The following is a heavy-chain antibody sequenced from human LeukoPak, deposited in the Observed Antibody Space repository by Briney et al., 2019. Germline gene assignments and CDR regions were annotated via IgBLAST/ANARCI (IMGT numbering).Heavy chain of an antibody. CDR2: IYYSWST. D-gene: IGHD6-19*01. CDR3: ASSPMAVAAIDY. CDR1: GGSISSYY. Sequence: SETLSLTCTVSGGSISSYYWSWIRQPPGKGLEWIGYIYYSWSTNYNPSLKSRVTISVDTSKNQFSLKLSSVTAADTAVYYCASSPMAVAAIDYWGQGTLVTVSS. J-gene: IGHJ4*02. V-gene: IGHV4-59*01.